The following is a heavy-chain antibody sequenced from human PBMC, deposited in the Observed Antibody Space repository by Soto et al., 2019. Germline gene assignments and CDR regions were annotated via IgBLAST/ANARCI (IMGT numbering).Heavy chain of an antibody. CDR2: ISPYTGNT. D-gene: IGHD3-16*01. Sequence: GASVKVSCKASGYTFTSYYMHWVRQAPGQGLEWMGWISPYTGNTHSATKVQGRLTMTTDTSTSTAYMDLGSLTSDDTAVYYCVMVDNYVTPTPQDVWGQGTTVTVSS. CDR3: VMVDNYVTPTPQDV. V-gene: IGHV1-18*04. CDR1: GYTFTSYY. J-gene: IGHJ6*02.